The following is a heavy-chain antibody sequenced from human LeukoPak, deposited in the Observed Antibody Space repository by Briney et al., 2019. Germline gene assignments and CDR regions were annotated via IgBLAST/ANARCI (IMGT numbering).Heavy chain of an antibody. J-gene: IGHJ4*02. CDR1: GFTFSSYG. CDR2: ISYDGSNK. CDR3: AKSGELYCSSTSCYAAWAFFDY. D-gene: IGHD2-2*01. V-gene: IGHV3-30*18. Sequence: GGSLRLSCAASGFTFSSYGMHWVRQAPGKGLEGVAVISYDGSNKYYADSVKGRFTISRDNSKNTLYLQMNSLRAEDTAVYYCAKSGELYCSSTSCYAAWAFFDYWGQGTLVTVSS.